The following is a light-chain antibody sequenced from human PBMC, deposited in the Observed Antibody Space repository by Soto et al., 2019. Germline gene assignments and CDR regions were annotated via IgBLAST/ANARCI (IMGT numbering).Light chain of an antibody. Sequence: QSALTQPPSASGSPGQSVTISCTGTSSDVGGYNFVSWYRQYPGKVPELMIYEVNQRPSGVPDRFSGSRSDNTASLTISGLQAEDEADYDCSSYAGRNSLGYVIFGGGTKLTVL. CDR1: SSDVGGYNF. J-gene: IGLJ2*01. CDR2: EVN. V-gene: IGLV2-8*01. CDR3: SSYAGRNSLGYVI.